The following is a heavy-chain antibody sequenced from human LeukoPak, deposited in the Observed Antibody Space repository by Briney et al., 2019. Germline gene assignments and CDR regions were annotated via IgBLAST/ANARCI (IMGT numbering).Heavy chain of an antibody. Sequence: SETLSLTCTVSGGSISSYYWRWIRQPPGKGLEWIGYIYYSGSTNYNPSLKSRVTISVDTSKNQFSLKLSSVTAADTAVYYCARVPNSGSFFFDYWGQGTLVTVSS. D-gene: IGHD1-26*01. CDR3: ARVPNSGSFFFDY. V-gene: IGHV4-59*01. J-gene: IGHJ4*02. CDR1: GGSISSYY. CDR2: IYYSGST.